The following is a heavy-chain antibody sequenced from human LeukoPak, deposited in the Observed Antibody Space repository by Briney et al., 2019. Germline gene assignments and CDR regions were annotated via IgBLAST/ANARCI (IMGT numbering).Heavy chain of an antibody. Sequence: GGSLRLSCAASGFTFSSYWMSWVRQAPGKGLEWVANIKQDGSEKYYVDSVKGRFTISRDNAKNSLYLQMNSLRAEDTAVYYCAREIEASNYDYVWGSYRPNYYMDVWGKGTTVTVSS. CDR3: AREIEASNYDYVWGSYRPNYYMDV. CDR2: IKQDGSEK. CDR1: GFTFSSYW. D-gene: IGHD3-16*02. V-gene: IGHV3-7*01. J-gene: IGHJ6*03.